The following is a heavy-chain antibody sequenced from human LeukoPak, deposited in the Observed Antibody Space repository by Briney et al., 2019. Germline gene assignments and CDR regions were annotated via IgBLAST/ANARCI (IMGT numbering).Heavy chain of an antibody. J-gene: IGHJ6*02. V-gene: IGHV3-21*01. Sequence: VGSLRLSCAASVFAFSSFSMNWVRQAPGKGLEWVSSISSSTTYRYYADSVRGRFTISRDNAKSSLYLHMNSLRVEDTAVYYCAGPFARTGTLYGMDVWGQGTTVTVSS. CDR1: VFAFSSFS. CDR3: AGPFARTGTLYGMDV. D-gene: IGHD1-1*01. CDR2: ISSSTTYR.